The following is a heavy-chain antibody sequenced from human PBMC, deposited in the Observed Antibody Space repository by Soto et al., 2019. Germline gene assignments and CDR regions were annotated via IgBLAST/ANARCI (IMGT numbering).Heavy chain of an antibody. CDR1: GGPVSSYT. J-gene: IGHJ4*02. CDR3: AGDSGRSDYAFDF. D-gene: IGHD4-17*01. V-gene: IGHV1-69*08. CDR2: IIPLLGRA. Sequence: QVQLVQSGAEVKKPGSSVKVSCKASGGPVSSYTLSWVRQAPGEGLEWMGRIIPLLGRATYAEKFQARITISANKSTSTVYMDLSSLRSEDTAVDFCAGDSGRSDYAFDFWGQGTLVTVSS.